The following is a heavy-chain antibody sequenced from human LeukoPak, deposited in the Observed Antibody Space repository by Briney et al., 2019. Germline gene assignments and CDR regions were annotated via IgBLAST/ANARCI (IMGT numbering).Heavy chain of an antibody. Sequence: MSSETLSLTCAVYGGSFSGYYWSWIRQPPGKGLKWIGEINHSGSTNYNPSLKSRVTISVDTSKNQFSLKLSSVTAADTAVYYCARGPLLRYFGVDPWGQGTLVTVSS. CDR2: INHSGST. CDR3: ARGPLLRYFGVDP. V-gene: IGHV4-34*01. J-gene: IGHJ5*02. CDR1: GGSFSGYY. D-gene: IGHD3-9*01.